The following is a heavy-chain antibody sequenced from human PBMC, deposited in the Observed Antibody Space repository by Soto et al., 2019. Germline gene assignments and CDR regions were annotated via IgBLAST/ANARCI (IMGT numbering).Heavy chain of an antibody. Sequence: PGGSLRLSCAASGFTFSSYGMHWVRQAPGKGLEWVAVISYDGSNKYYADSVKGRFTISRDNSKNTLYLQMNSLRAEDTAVYYCANSAVAAYYYYGMDVWGQGTTVTVSS. CDR2: ISYDGSNK. D-gene: IGHD6-19*01. J-gene: IGHJ6*02. CDR1: GFTFSSYG. V-gene: IGHV3-30*18. CDR3: ANSAVAAYYYYGMDV.